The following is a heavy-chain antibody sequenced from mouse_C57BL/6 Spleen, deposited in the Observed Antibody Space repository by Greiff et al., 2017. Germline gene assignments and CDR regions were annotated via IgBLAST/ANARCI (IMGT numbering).Heavy chain of an antibody. CDR1: GYTFTSYG. V-gene: IGHV1-81*01. D-gene: IGHD2-3*01. Sequence: QVQLKQSGAELARPGASVKLSCKASGYTFTSYGISWVKQRTGQGLEWIGEIYPRSGNTYSNEKFKGKATLTADKSSSTAYMELRSLTSEDSAVXFCAREDDDYPHVWGTGTTVTVSS. J-gene: IGHJ1*03. CDR3: AREDDDYPHV. CDR2: IYPRSGNT.